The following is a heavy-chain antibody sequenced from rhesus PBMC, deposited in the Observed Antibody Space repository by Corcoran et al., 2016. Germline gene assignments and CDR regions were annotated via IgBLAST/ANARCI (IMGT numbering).Heavy chain of an antibody. Sequence: QVQLQESGPGLLKPSDTLSLTCAVSGGSISGGYGWGWIRQPPGKGLEWIGSIYSRNGNTYYNPSLKSRVTISTDPSKTQFSLNLSSVTAADTAVYYCARSSGWSLSYWYFDIWGPGTPITISS. J-gene: IGHJ2*01. CDR3: ARSSGWSLSYWYFDI. CDR1: GGSISGGYG. CDR2: IYSRNGNT. D-gene: IGHD6S26*01. V-gene: IGHV4S7*01.